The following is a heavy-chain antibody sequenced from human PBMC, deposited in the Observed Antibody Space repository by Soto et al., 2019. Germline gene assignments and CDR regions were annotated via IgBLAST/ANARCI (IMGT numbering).Heavy chain of an antibody. D-gene: IGHD2-2*01. V-gene: IGHV3-11*01. J-gene: IGHJ6*03. CDR3: AGGYCTSASCPYYYYMEV. CDR2: ISSSGSTI. Sequence: GGSLRLACAASGFSLSGYYMTWIRQAPGKGLEWISYISSSGSTIYYADSVKGRFTISRDDARDSLYLQMNSLGAADTAVYYCAGGYCTSASCPYYYYMEVSGKGTTFTVSS. CDR1: GFSLSGYY.